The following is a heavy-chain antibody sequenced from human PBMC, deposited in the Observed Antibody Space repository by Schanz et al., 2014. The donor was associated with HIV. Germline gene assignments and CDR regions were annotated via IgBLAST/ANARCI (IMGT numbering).Heavy chain of an antibody. Sequence: VQLVESGGCVVQPWRSLRLSCAASGFTFSSYAMSWVRQAPGKGLEWVSGFSGSGGSTYYADSVKGRFTISRDNSKKTLYLQMNSLRAEDTAVYYCAKTTWGRRVDAFDIWGQGTMVTVSS. D-gene: IGHD3-16*01. CDR3: AKTTWGRRVDAFDI. J-gene: IGHJ3*02. V-gene: IGHV3-23*04. CDR1: GFTFSSYA. CDR2: FSGSGGST.